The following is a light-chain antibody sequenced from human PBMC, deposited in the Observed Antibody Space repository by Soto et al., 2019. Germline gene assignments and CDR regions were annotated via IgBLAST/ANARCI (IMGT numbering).Light chain of an antibody. CDR3: QQSYSTIT. J-gene: IGKJ5*01. CDR1: QSISMY. Sequence: DIQMTQSPSSLSASVVARLTITCRASQSISMYLNWYQQKPGKAPKLLIYAASSLQSGVPSRSSGSGSGTDFTLTISSLQPEDFATYYCQQSYSTITFGQGTRLDIK. V-gene: IGKV1-39*01. CDR2: AAS.